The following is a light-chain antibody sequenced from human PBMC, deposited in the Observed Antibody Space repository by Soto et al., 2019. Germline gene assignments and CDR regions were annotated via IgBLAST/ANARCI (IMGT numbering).Light chain of an antibody. J-gene: IGKJ5*01. CDR1: QSVTNTC. CDR2: GAS. V-gene: IGKV3-20*01. CDR3: QQYGSSPPVT. Sequence: EIVLTQSPGTLSLSPGERATLSCRASQSVTNTCLAWYQQKPGQAPRRLIYGASNRATDSPDRFSGNGSGTDFPRTISRLEPQDCAKYYCQQYGSSPPVTFGQGTRRAI.